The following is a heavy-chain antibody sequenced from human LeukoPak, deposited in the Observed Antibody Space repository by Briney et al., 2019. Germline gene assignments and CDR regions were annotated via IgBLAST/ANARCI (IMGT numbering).Heavy chain of an antibody. D-gene: IGHD3-10*01. CDR1: GFTSSSYA. V-gene: IGHV3-23*01. Sequence: PGGSLRLSCAASGFTSSSYAMSWVRQAPGKGLEWVSATSGSGGSTYYADSVKGRFTISRDNSKNTLYLQMNSLRAEDTAVYYCAKGRIVRGVTFDYWDQGTLVTVSS. CDR2: TSGSGGST. CDR3: AKGRIVRGVTFDY. J-gene: IGHJ4*02.